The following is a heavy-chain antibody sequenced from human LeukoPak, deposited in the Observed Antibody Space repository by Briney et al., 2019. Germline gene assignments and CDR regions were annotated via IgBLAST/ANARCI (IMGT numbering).Heavy chain of an antibody. V-gene: IGHV4-59*08. CDR3: ARHIPVIWSSGYYYGMDV. CDR2: ISYSGST. Sequence: SETLSLTCTVSGGSFSNYYWSWIRQPPGKGLEWIGYISYSGSTNYNPSLRSRVAISEDTSRNQFSLRLNSVTAADTAVYYCARHIPVIWSSGYYYGMDVWGQGTTVTVSS. J-gene: IGHJ6*02. D-gene: IGHD3-3*01. CDR1: GGSFSNYY.